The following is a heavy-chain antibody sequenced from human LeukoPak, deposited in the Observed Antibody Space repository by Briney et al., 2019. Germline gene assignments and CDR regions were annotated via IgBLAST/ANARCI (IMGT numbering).Heavy chain of an antibody. D-gene: IGHD4-17*01. Sequence: SETLSLTCTVSGGSISSYYWSWIRQPPGKGLEWIGNIYSSGSTNYNPSLKSRVTISVDTSKNQFSLKLSSVTAADTAVYYCARDKRGDGDYVRLEPGYYMDVWGKGTTVTISS. CDR2: IYSSGST. V-gene: IGHV4-59*01. CDR1: GGSISSYY. J-gene: IGHJ6*03. CDR3: ARDKRGDGDYVRLEPGYYMDV.